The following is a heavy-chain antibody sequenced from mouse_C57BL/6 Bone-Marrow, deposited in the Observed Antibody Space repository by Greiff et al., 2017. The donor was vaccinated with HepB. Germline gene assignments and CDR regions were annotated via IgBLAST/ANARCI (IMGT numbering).Heavy chain of an antibody. Sequence: EVKLMESGGGLVKPGGSLKLSCAASGFTFSSYAMSWVRQTPEKRLAWVATISDGGSYTYYPDNVKGRFTISRDNAKNNLYLQMSHLKSEDTAMYYCAKPARMVSYWYFDVWGTGTTVTVSS. CDR1: GFTFSSYA. CDR3: AKPARMVSYWYFDV. J-gene: IGHJ1*03. D-gene: IGHD2-3*01. V-gene: IGHV5-4*03. CDR2: ISDGGSYT.